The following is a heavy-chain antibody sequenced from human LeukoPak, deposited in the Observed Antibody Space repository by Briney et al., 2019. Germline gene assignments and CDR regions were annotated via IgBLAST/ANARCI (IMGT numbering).Heavy chain of an antibody. V-gene: IGHV1-69*05. CDR1: GGTFSSYA. D-gene: IGHD3-3*01. CDR2: IIPIFGTA. Sequence: ASVKVSCKASGGTFSSYAISWVRQAPGQGLEWMGRIIPIFGTANYAQKFQGRVTITTDESTSTAYMELSSLRSEDTAVYYCAAERFLEWGDGYWGQGTLVTVSS. CDR3: AAERFLEWGDGY. J-gene: IGHJ4*02.